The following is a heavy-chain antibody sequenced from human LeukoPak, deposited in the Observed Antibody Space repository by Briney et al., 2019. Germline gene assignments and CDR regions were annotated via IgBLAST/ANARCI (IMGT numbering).Heavy chain of an antibody. V-gene: IGHV3-33*01. CDR3: AREMTKSGSPHY. J-gene: IGHJ4*02. CDR1: GFTFSSYG. Sequence: GGSLRLSCAASGFTFSSYGMHWVRQAPGKGLEWVAVIWYDGSNKYYADSVKGRFTISRDNSKNTLYLQMNSLRAEDTAVYYCAREMTKSGSPHYWGQGTLVTVSS. CDR2: IWYDGSNK. D-gene: IGHD5-12*01.